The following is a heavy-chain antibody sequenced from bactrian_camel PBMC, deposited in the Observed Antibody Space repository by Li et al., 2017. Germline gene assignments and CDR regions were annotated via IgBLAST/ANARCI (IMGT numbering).Heavy chain of an antibody. J-gene: IGHJ4*01. V-gene: IGHV3S6*01. D-gene: IGHD3*01. CDR3: VARRGRASAFCSGSWGTYDPNY. Sequence: HVQLVESGGGSVQSGGSLRLSCAPSVYTYSTYCMAWFRQAPGKEREGVAGIDNYGSTYYADSVKGRFTISRDNGKATLYLQMNDLKPEDTAMYYCVARRGRASAFCSGSWGTYDPNYWGKGTQVTVS. CDR1: VYTYSTYC. CDR2: IDNYGST.